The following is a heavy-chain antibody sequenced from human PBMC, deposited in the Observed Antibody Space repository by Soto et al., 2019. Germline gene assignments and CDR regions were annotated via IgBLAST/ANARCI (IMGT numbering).Heavy chain of an antibody. J-gene: IGHJ4*02. CDR3: AKDGSHNFDY. V-gene: IGHV3-30*18. CDR2: MSYDGRNE. CDR1: GFTFSHYA. Sequence: QVQLVESGGGVVQPGRSLRLSCAASGFTFSHYAMHWVRQAPGKGLEWVALMSYDGRNEYYADSVKGRFTISRDNSKNTLYLQMNSMRAEDTAVYYWAKDGSHNFDYWGQGTLVTVSS. D-gene: IGHD1-26*01.